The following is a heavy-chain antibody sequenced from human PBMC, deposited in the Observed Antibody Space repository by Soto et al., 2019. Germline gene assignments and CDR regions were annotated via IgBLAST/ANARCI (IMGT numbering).Heavy chain of an antibody. J-gene: IGHJ6*02. V-gene: IGHV4-39*01. CDR3: ARGYTMVRGVKNHYYGMDV. CDR1: GGSISSSSYY. Sequence: SETLSLTCTVSGGSISSSSYYWGWIRQPPGKGLEWIGSTYYSGSTYYNPSLKSRVTISVDTSKNQFSLKLSSVTAADTAVYYCARGYTMVRGVKNHYYGMDVWGQGTTVTVSS. CDR2: TYYSGST. D-gene: IGHD3-10*01.